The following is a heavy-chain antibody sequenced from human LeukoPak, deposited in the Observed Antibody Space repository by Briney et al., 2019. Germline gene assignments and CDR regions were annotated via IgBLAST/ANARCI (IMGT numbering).Heavy chain of an antibody. CDR2: THTSGST. Sequence: SETLSLTCTVSGGSISSYYWTWIRQPAGKGLEWIGRTHTSGSTNYNPSLKSRVTMSVDTSKNQFSLKLSSVTAADTAVYYCTHSGSYYGDWFDPWGQGTLVTVSS. CDR3: THSGSYYGDWFDP. V-gene: IGHV4-4*07. J-gene: IGHJ5*02. D-gene: IGHD1-26*01. CDR1: GGSISSYY.